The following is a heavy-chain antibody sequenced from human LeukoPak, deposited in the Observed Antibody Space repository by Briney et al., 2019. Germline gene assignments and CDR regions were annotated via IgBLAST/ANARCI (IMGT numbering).Heavy chain of an antibody. Sequence: ASAKVSCKASGYTFTSYGISWVRQAPGQGLEWMGWISAYNGNTNYAQKLQGRVTMTTDTSTSTAYMELRSLRSDDTAVYYCARVSLVNYYYYYMDVWGKGTTVTVSS. CDR3: ARVSLVNYYYYYMDV. J-gene: IGHJ6*03. V-gene: IGHV1-18*01. CDR2: ISAYNGNT. D-gene: IGHD3-9*01. CDR1: GYTFTSYG.